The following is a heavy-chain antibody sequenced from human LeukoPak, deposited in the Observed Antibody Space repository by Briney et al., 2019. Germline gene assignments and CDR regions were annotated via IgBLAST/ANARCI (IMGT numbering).Heavy chain of an antibody. CDR1: GFIFSHYG. V-gene: IGHV3-30*18. D-gene: IGHD2-15*01. CDR2: ISFDGSNK. CDR3: AKQLGYCSDGSCYFPY. Sequence: GGSLRLSCAASGFIFSHYGMHWVRQAPGKGLEWVAVISFDGSNKYYADSVQGRFTISRDNSKSTLCLQMNSLRAEDTAVYYCAKQLGYCSDGSCYFPYWGQGTLVTVSS. J-gene: IGHJ4*02.